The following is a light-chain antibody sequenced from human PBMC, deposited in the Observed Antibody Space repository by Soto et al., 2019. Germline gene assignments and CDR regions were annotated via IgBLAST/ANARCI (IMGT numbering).Light chain of an antibody. V-gene: IGKV3-20*01. Sequence: EIVLTQSPGTLSLSPGDRATLSCRASQTISSTYLAWYQQKPGQAPRLLIYAASTRATGIPDRFSGSGSGTDVPLTISRMETEDFSVYYWQQHGSSPRTSSHGTKAEI. CDR2: AAS. CDR3: QQHGSSPRT. J-gene: IGKJ1*01. CDR1: QTISSTY.